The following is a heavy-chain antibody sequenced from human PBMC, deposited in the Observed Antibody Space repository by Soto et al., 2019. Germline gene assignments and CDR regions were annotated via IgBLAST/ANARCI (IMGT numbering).Heavy chain of an antibody. CDR2: LNPEGSAK. Sequence: EVQVMESGGGLVQPGGSLRPSCEVSGLTFSGYWMTWVRQAPGKGLEWVANLNPEGSAKYYVDSVRGRFTISRDNAKQSLSLQMNSLRVEDTAVYYCVTGYCSAGVCSRGYWGQGTLVTVTS. D-gene: IGHD2-8*02. CDR1: GLTFSGYW. V-gene: IGHV3-7*01. J-gene: IGHJ4*02. CDR3: VTGYCSAGVCSRGY.